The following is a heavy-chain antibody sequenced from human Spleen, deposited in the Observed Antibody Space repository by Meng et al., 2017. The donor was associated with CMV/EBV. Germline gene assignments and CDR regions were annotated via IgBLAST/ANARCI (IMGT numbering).Heavy chain of an antibody. J-gene: IGHJ4*02. CDR3: ARDKYDGDFLDY. D-gene: IGHD4-17*01. CDR1: GDTVSNNSTA. CDR2: TYYRSKWSN. Sequence: SGDTVSNNSTAWNWIRQSPSRGLEWLGRTYYRSKWSNDYAVSVKSRITINPDTSKNQFSLQLTSVTPEDTAVYYCARDKYDGDFLDYWGQGTLVTVSS. V-gene: IGHV6-1*01.